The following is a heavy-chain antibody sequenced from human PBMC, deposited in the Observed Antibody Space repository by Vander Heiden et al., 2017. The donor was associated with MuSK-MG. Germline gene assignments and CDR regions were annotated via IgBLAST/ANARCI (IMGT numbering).Heavy chain of an antibody. V-gene: IGHV3-23*01. J-gene: IGHJ4*02. Sequence: EVQLLESGGGLVQPGGSLRLSCAASGFIFSNYAMSWVRQAPGKGLEWVSGISGSGGKTYYADSVKGRFTISRDNSKNTLYLKMKSLRAEDTAVYYGASETLDSPDYWCQGTLVTVYS. CDR1: GFIFSNYA. CDR2: ISGSGGKT. CDR3: ASETLDSPDY. D-gene: IGHD1-1*01.